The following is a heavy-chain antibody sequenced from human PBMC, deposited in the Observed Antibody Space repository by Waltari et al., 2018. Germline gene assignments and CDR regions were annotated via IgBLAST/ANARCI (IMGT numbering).Heavy chain of an antibody. CDR1: GGSISSGGYY. V-gene: IGHV4-31*03. Sequence: QVQLQESGPGLVKPSQTLSLTCTVSGGSISSGGYYWSWIRQHPGKGLEWIGYIYYSGSTYYNPSLKSRVTISVDTSKNQFSLKLSSVTAADTAVYYCARTPESYSSSWPDYYYFDYWGQGTLVTVSS. CDR2: IYYSGST. D-gene: IGHD6-13*01. CDR3: ARTPESYSSSWPDYYYFDY. J-gene: IGHJ4*02.